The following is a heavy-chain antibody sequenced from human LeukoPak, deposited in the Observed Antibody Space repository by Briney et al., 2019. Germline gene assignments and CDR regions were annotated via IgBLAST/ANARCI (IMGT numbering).Heavy chain of an antibody. CDR3: ARVASGSYFDI. V-gene: IGHV4-34*01. Sequence: SETLSLTCTVSGGSISSYYWSWIRQPPGKGLEWIGEINHSGSTNYNPSLKSRVTISVDTSKNQFSLKLSSVTAADTAVYYCARVASGSYFDIWGQGTMVTVSS. D-gene: IGHD1-26*01. J-gene: IGHJ3*02. CDR1: GGSISSYY. CDR2: INHSGST.